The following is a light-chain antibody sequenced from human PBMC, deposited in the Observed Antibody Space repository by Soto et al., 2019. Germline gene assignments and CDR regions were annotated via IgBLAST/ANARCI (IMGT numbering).Light chain of an antibody. Sequence: PGERATLSCRASQSVSSSYLAWYQQKPGQAPRLLIYGASSRATGIPDRFSGSGSGTDFTLTISRLEPEDFAVYYCQQYGSSPPLTFGGGTKVDI. V-gene: IGKV3-20*01. CDR2: GAS. J-gene: IGKJ4*01. CDR1: QSVSSSY. CDR3: QQYGSSPPLT.